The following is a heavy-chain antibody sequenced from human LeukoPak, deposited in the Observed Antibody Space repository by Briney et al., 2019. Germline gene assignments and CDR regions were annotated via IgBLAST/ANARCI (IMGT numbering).Heavy chain of an antibody. Sequence: PGGSLRLSCAASGFIVSNNYMGWVRQAPGRGLEWIATLSGSGAGTYYSDSVQGRFTISRDNSKRTLFLQMNSLRAEDTAFYYCAKAELGVDTFFDYWGQGTLVTVSS. V-gene: IGHV3-23*01. CDR3: AKAELGVDTFFDY. CDR2: LSGSGAGT. D-gene: IGHD3-3*01. CDR1: GFIVSNNY. J-gene: IGHJ4*02.